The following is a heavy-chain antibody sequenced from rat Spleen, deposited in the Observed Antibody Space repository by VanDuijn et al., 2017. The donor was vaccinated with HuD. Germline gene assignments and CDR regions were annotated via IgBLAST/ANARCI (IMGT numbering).Heavy chain of an antibody. J-gene: IGHJ2*01. CDR1: GFTFSNYG. CDR2: ITTGGGNT. Sequence: EVQLVESGGGLVQPGRSMKLSCAASGFTFSNYGMAWVRQTPTKGLEWVASITTGGGNTYYRDSVKGRFTISRDNVKSILYLQMDSLRSEDTATYYCARRHYGYTDYFDYWGQGVMVTVSS. CDR3: ARRHYGYTDYFDY. V-gene: IGHV5-25*01. D-gene: IGHD1-9*01.